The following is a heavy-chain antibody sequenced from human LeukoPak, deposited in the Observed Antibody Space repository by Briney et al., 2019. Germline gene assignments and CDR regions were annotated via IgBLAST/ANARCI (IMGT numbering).Heavy chain of an antibody. V-gene: IGHV1-69*13. CDR3: ARDWTTYYYDSSGPNGDAFDI. CDR1: GGTFSSYA. D-gene: IGHD3-22*01. J-gene: IGHJ3*02. CDR2: IIPIFGTA. Sequence: VASVKVSCKASGGTFSSYANSWVRQAPGQGLEWMGGIIPIFGTANYAQKLQGRVTITADESTSTAYMELSSLRSEDTAVYYCARDWTTYYYDSSGPNGDAFDIWGQGTMVTVSS.